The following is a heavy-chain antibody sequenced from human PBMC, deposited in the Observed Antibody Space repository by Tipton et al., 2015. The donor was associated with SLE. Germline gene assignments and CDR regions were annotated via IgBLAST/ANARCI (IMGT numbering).Heavy chain of an antibody. J-gene: IGHJ3*02. D-gene: IGHD4-17*01. Sequence: SLRLSCAASGFTVSSNSMSWVRQAPGKGLEWVSVIFSGCSTHYADSVKGRFTISRHNSKNTVYLQMNSLRVEDTAVYYCARDPYGHGAFDIWGQGTLVTVSS. V-gene: IGHV3-53*04. CDR3: ARDPYGHGAFDI. CDR1: GFTVSSNS. CDR2: IFSGCST.